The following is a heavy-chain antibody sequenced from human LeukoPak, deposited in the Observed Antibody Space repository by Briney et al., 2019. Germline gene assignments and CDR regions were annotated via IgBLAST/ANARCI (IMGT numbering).Heavy chain of an antibody. Sequence: SETLSLTCTVSGGSISSYYWSWIRQPPGKGLEWIGYIYYSGSTNYNPSLKSRVTISVDTSKNQFSLKLSSVTAADTAVYYCARGSSLANWLDPWGQGTLVTVSS. V-gene: IGHV4-59*01. D-gene: IGHD5/OR15-5a*01. CDR2: IYYSGST. CDR1: GGSISSYY. J-gene: IGHJ5*02. CDR3: ARGSSLANWLDP.